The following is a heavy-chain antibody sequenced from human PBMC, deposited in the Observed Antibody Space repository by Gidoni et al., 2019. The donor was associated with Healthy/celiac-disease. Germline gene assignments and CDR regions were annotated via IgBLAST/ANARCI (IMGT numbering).Heavy chain of an antibody. CDR3: ARGPGYGSGTLGY. D-gene: IGHD3-10*01. Sequence: QVQLPQWGAGLLKPSETLSLTCAVYGGSFSGYYWSWIRQPPGKGLEWIGEINHSGSTNYNPSLKSRVTISVDTSKNQFSLKLSSVTAADTAVYYCARGPGYGSGTLGYWGQGTLVTVSS. V-gene: IGHV4-34*01. CDR2: INHSGST. J-gene: IGHJ4*02. CDR1: GGSFSGYY.